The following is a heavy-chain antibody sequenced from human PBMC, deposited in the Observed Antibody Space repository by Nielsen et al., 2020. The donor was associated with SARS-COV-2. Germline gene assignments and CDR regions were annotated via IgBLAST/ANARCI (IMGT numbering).Heavy chain of an antibody. CDR1: GGSISSYY. CDR3: ARHNFGSGATNWFDP. J-gene: IGHJ5*02. V-gene: IGHV4-59*08. D-gene: IGHD3-10*01. CDR2: IYYSGST. Sequence: SETLSLTCTVSGGSISSYYWSWIRQPPGKGLEWIGYIYYSGSTYYNPSLKSRVTISVDTSKNQFSLKLSSVTAADTAVYYCARHNFGSGATNWFDPWGQGTLVTVSS.